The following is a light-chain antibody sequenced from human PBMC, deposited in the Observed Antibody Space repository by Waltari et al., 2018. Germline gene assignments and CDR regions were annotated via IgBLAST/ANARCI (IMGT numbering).Light chain of an antibody. CDR2: SAA. CDR1: QTVGRN. V-gene: IGKV3-15*01. CDR3: QQYNDWPQT. Sequence: EIVITQSPATLSVSSGERTTLSCRGSQTVGRNFAWYQQKPGQAPRLLIYSAATRDTGIPPRFSGRGSGTEFTLTISSLQSEDFAVYYCQQYNDWPQTFGQGTKVEIK. J-gene: IGKJ1*01.